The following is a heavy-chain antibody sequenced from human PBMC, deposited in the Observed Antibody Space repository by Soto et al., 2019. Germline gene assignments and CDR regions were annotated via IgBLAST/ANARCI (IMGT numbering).Heavy chain of an antibody. CDR2: IYYSGST. V-gene: IGHV4-59*08. Sequence: QVQLQESGPGLVKPSETLSLTCTVSGGSISSYYWSWIRQPPGKGLEWIGYIYYSGSTNYNPSLKSRVTISVDTSKNQFSLKLSSVTAADTAVYYCASLSLWYDIFNGYWMFDPWGQGTLVTVSS. D-gene: IGHD3-9*01. CDR1: GGSISSYY. J-gene: IGHJ5*02. CDR3: ASLSLWYDIFNGYWMFDP.